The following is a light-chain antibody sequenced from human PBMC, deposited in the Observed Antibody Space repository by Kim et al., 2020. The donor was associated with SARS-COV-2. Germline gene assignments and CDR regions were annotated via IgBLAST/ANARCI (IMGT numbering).Light chain of an antibody. CDR2: GEN. V-gene: IGLV3-19*01. CDR3: NSRDSSGDHQGV. CDR1: SLRPFY. J-gene: IGLJ3*02. Sequence: LGPTFRITCRGDSLRPFYARWYQQKPRQAPVLVLYGENDRPSGIPDRFSGSISGDTASLTITGILAEDEADYYCNSRDSSGDHQGVFGGGTQLTVL.